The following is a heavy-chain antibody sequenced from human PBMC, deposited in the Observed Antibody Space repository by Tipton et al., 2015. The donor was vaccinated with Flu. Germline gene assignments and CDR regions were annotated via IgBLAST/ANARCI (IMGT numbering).Heavy chain of an antibody. J-gene: IGHJ4*02. CDR1: GFTVSPNY. Sequence: AVSGFTVSPNYMSWARQAPGKGLEWVSAIHGVDSTYYADSVKGRFTISRDNSKNTLYLQMNTLSPEDTAVYFCARGTSVTNFFDYWGQGTLVTVSS. CDR2: IHGVDST. D-gene: IGHD4-17*01. V-gene: IGHV3-66*01. CDR3: ARGTSVTNFFDY.